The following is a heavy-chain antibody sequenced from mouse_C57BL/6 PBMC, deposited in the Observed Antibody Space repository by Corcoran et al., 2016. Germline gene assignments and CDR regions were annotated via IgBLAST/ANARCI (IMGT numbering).Heavy chain of an antibody. J-gene: IGHJ3*01. CDR3: AREGFYDGYYSAY. CDR1: GYSITSVYS. D-gene: IGHD2-3*01. CDR2: ISYDGSN. V-gene: IGHV3-6*01. Sequence: DVQLQESGPGLVKPSQSLSLTCSVTGYSITSVYSRNWIRQFPGNKLEWMGYISYDGSNNYNPSLKNRISITRDTSKNQFFLKLNSVTTEDTATYYCAREGFYDGYYSAYWGQGTLVTVSA.